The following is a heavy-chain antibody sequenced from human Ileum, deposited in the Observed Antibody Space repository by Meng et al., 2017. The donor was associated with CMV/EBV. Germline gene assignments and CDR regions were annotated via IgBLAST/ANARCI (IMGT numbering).Heavy chain of an antibody. CDR3: ATLDGIYNFWSGSQYHSFDP. Sequence: TSSDINWGRKATGQGLEWTGGKNLNSGNTGYAQKCHGRVTITRNSFINTAYMELSRLRSEDTAVYYCATLDGIYNFWSGSQYHSFDPWGQGTLVTVSS. CDR2: KNLNSGNT. D-gene: IGHD3-3*01. V-gene: IGHV1-8*03. J-gene: IGHJ5*02. CDR1: TSSD.